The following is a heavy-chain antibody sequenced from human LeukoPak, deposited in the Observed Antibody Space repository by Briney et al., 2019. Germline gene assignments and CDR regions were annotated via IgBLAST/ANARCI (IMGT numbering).Heavy chain of an antibody. V-gene: IGHV4-38-2*01. J-gene: IGHJ5*02. CDR2: IDRSGST. D-gene: IGHD5-18*01. CDR1: GYSISRGYY. Sequence: SETLSLTCAVFGYSISRGYYWGWIRQPPGKGLEWIGSIDRSGSTYYNPSLKSRVTILVDTSKNQFSLKLSSVTAADTAVYYCARVIIVNTAMVSSHWFDPWGRGTLVTVSS. CDR3: ARVIIVNTAMVSSHWFDP.